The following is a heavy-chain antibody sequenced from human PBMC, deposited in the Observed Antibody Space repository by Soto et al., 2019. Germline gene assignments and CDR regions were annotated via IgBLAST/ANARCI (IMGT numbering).Heavy chain of an antibody. CDR2: ISFDGTTD. V-gene: IGHV3-30-3*01. CDR3: ARDNRDCSSSNCYNPGRVFGLDV. J-gene: IGHJ6*02. CDR1: GFKFNNYN. D-gene: IGHD2-2*01. Sequence: GGSLRLSCVASGFKFNNYNLHWVRQAPGNSLESVAVISFDGTTDYYAESVKGRFTVSRDNFKNILSLQMDSVRPEDTAVYYCARDNRDCSSSNCYNPGRVFGLDVWGQGTMVTVSS.